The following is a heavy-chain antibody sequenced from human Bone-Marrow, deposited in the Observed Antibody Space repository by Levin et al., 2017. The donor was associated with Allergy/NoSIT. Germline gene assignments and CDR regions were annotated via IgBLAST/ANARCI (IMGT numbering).Heavy chain of an antibody. CDR2: LSYEGSFD. D-gene: IGHD3-3*01. Sequence: QAGGSLRLSCAASGFSFSDYAMHWVRQAPGKGLEWVAVLSYEGSFDNSADSVKGRFTISRDNPQNILFLQMNSLRPEDTAVYYCARGQSKRFSERFLAFDHWGQGALVTVSS. J-gene: IGHJ4*02. V-gene: IGHV3-30*03. CDR1: GFSFSDYA. CDR3: ARGQSKRFSERFLAFDH.